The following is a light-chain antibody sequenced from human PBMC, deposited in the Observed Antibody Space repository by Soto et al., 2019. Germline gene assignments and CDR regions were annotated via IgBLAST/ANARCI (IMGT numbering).Light chain of an antibody. CDR3: GTWDSSLRAVV. CDR2: DNN. Sequence: QSVLTQPPSVSAAPGQTVTISCSGSSSNIGNNYVSWYQQLPGTAPKLLIYDNNKRPSGIPDRFAGSNSGTSASLGITGLQTGDEADYYCGTWDSSLRAVVFGGGTKLTVL. J-gene: IGLJ2*01. V-gene: IGLV1-51*01. CDR1: SSNIGNNY.